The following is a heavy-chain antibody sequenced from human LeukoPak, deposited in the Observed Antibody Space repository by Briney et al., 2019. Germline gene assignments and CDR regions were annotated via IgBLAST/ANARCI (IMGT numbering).Heavy chain of an antibody. CDR3: ARLLYGSGRGDNWFDP. J-gene: IGHJ5*02. Sequence: KPSETLSLTCTVSGGSISSYYWSWIRQPAGKGLEWIGRIYTSGSTNYNPSLKSRVTISVDTSKNQFSLKLSSVTAADTAVYYCARLLYGSGRGDNWFDPWGQGTLVTVSS. D-gene: IGHD3-10*01. V-gene: IGHV4-4*07. CDR2: IYTSGST. CDR1: GGSISSYY.